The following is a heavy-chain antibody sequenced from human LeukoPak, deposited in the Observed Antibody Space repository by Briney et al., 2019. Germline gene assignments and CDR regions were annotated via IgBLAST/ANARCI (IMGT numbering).Heavy chain of an antibody. D-gene: IGHD3-10*01. CDR1: GGSISSGNYY. Sequence: SETLSLTCTVSGGSISSGNYYWNWVRLPAGKGLEWIGRFFTSGPTDYNPSLKSRVTISVDASKNHFSLRLTSVTAADTAAYYCASLDGSFDYWGQGTLVTVSS. V-gene: IGHV4-61*02. CDR2: FFTSGPT. CDR3: ASLDGSFDY. J-gene: IGHJ4*02.